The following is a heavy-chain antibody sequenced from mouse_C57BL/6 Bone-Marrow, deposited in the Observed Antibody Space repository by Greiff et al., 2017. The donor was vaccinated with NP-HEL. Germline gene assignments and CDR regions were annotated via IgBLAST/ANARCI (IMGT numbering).Heavy chain of an antibody. Sequence: EVQGVESGGGLVKPGGSLKLSCAASGFTFSDYGMHWVRQAPEKGLEWVAYISSGSSTIYYADTVKGRFTISRDNAKNTLFLQMTSLRSEDTAMYYCARNYGGLYYYAMDYWGQGTSVTVSS. V-gene: IGHV5-17*01. CDR1: GFTFSDYG. CDR2: ISSGSSTI. J-gene: IGHJ4*01. D-gene: IGHD1-1*02. CDR3: ARNYGGLYYYAMDY.